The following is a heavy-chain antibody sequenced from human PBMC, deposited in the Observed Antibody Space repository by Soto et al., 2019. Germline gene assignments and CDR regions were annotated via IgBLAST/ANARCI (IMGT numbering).Heavy chain of an antibody. CDR1: GYSFTSYW. V-gene: IGHV5-51*01. CDR2: IYPGDSDT. J-gene: IGHJ5*02. Sequence: GESLKISCKGSGYSFTSYWIGWVRQMPGKGLEWMGIIYPGDSDTRYSPSFQGQVTISADKSISTAYLQWSSLKASDTAMYYCARLPRFTRIALAGQLDWFDPWGQGTLVTVSS. CDR3: ARLPRFTRIALAGQLDWFDP. D-gene: IGHD6-19*01.